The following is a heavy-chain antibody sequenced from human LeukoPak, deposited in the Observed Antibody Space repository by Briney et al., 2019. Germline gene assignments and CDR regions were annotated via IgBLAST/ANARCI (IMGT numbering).Heavy chain of an antibody. CDR1: GGSISSSSYY. Sequence: SETLSLTCTVSGGSISSSSYYWGWIRQPPGKGLEWIGSIYYSGSTYYNPSLKSRVTISVDTSKNQFSLKLSSVTAADTAVYYCARLAFPAAHTRRLYYYYYYMDVWGKGTTVTVSS. J-gene: IGHJ6*03. D-gene: IGHD2-2*01. CDR2: IYYSGST. CDR3: ARLAFPAAHTRRLYYYYYYMDV. V-gene: IGHV4-39*01.